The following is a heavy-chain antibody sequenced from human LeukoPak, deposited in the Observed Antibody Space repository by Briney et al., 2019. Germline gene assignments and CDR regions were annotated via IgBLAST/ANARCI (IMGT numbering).Heavy chain of an antibody. CDR3: ARCPSRWYFDL. J-gene: IGHJ2*01. CDR1: GFTFSSYS. CDR2: ISSSSSTI. V-gene: IGHV3-48*01. Sequence: PGGSLRLSCAASGFTFSSYSMNWVRQAPGKGLEWVSYISSSSSTIYYADSVKGRFTISRDNSKNTLYLQMNSLRAEDTAVYYCARCPSRWYFDLWGRGTLVTVSS. D-gene: IGHD4-17*01.